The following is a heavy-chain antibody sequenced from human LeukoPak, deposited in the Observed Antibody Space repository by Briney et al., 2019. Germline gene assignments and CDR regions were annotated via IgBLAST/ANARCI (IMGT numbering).Heavy chain of an antibody. J-gene: IGHJ4*02. CDR3: AKDWGY. D-gene: IGHD3-16*01. CDR2: ISGGGDTT. V-gene: IGHV3-23*01. Sequence: GGSLRLSCAASGFTFSSYAMSWVRQAPGKGLEWVSGISGGGDTTYYANSVKGRFTISRDNSNNTLYLQMNSLRADDTAIYYCAKDWGYWGQGTLVTVSS. CDR1: GFTFSSYA.